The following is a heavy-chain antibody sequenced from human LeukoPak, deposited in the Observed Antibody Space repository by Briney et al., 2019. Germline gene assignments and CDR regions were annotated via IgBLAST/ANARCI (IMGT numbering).Heavy chain of an antibody. CDR1: RFTFSDDY. J-gene: IGHJ4*02. Sequence: PGGSLRLSCAASRFTFSDDYMSWIRQAPGKGLEWVSYISSSGSTIYYADSVKGRFTISRDNAKNSLYLQMNSLKTEDTAVYYCTCGGPTTPFDYWGQGTLVTVSS. CDR2: ISSSGSTI. CDR3: TCGGPTTPFDY. D-gene: IGHD1-26*01. V-gene: IGHV3-11*01.